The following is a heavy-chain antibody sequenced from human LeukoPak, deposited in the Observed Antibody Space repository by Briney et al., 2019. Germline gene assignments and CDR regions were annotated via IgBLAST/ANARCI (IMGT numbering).Heavy chain of an antibody. CDR2: ISGSGDNT. CDR1: GFTFSSND. D-gene: IGHD5-12*01. J-gene: IGHJ4*02. CDR3: ALRGHASGFY. Sequence: PGGSLRLSCAASGFTFSSNDMSWVRQAPGKGLEWVSGISGSGDNTTYADSVKGRFTISRDNSKGTLYLQMNSLRADDTAVYYCALRGHASGFYWGQGTLVTVSS. V-gene: IGHV3-23*01.